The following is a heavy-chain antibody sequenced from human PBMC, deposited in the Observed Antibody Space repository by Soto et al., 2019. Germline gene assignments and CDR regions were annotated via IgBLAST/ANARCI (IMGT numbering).Heavy chain of an antibody. J-gene: IGHJ4*02. CDR3: ARYAGSSWFDY. Sequence: TSETLSLTCTVSGGSISTYYWSWIRQPPGKGLEWIGYINYSGGTNYNPSLKSRVTMSLDTSKNQFSLKLRSVTAADTAVFYCARYAGSSWFDYWGQGTLVTVSS. CDR1: GGSISTYY. D-gene: IGHD6-13*01. V-gene: IGHV4-59*01. CDR2: INYSGGT.